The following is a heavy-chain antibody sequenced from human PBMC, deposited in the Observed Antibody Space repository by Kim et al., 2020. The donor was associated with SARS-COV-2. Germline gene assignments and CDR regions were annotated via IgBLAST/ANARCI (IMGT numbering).Heavy chain of an antibody. CDR2: ISAYNGNT. D-gene: IGHD3-10*01. V-gene: IGHV1-18*01. Sequence: ASVKVSCKASGYTFTSYGISWVRQAPGQGLEWMGWISAYNGNTNYAQKLQGRVTMTTDTSTSTAYMELRSLRSDDTAVYYCARVRFGELFSRHYYYYGMDVWGQGTTVTVSS. J-gene: IGHJ6*02. CDR1: GYTFTSYG. CDR3: ARVRFGELFSRHYYYYGMDV.